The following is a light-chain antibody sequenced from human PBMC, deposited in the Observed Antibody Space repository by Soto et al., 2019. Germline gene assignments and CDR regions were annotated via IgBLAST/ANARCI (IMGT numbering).Light chain of an antibody. CDR3: QQYGSSPRT. Sequence: EIVLTQSPGTLSLSPGERATLSCRASQSVSSSYLAWYQPKPGQAPRLLIYGASLRATGIPDRFSGSGSGTGFTLTIRRLEPEDFAVYYCQQYGSSPRTFGQGTKVEIK. V-gene: IGKV3-20*01. CDR1: QSVSSSY. CDR2: GAS. J-gene: IGKJ1*01.